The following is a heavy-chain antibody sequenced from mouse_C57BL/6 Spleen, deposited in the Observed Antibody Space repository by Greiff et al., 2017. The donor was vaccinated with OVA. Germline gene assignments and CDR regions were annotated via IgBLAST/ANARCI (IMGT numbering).Heavy chain of an antibody. V-gene: IGHV1-50*01. D-gene: IGHD1-1*02. CDR2: IDPSDSYT. CDR3: ARWGGYYAMDY. J-gene: IGHJ4*01. CDR1: GYTFTSYW. Sequence: QVQLKQPGAELVKPGASVKLSCKASGYTFTSYWMQWVKQRPGQGLEWIGEIDPSDSYTNYNQKFKGKATLTVDTSSSTAYMQLSSLTSEDSAVYYCARWGGYYAMDYWGQGTSVTVSS.